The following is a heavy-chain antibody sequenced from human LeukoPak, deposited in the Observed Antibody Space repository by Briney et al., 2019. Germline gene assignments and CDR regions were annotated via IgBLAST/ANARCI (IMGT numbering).Heavy chain of an antibody. D-gene: IGHD2-2*01. J-gene: IGHJ5*02. CDR3: ARLFKVVPAAIHT. V-gene: IGHV3-53*01. CDR1: GFTVSSNY. CDR2: IYSGGST. Sequence: GGSLRISCAASGFTVSSNYMIWGRQAPGKGLEWVSVIYSGGSTYYADSVKGRFTISRGNSKNTLYLQMNSLRAEDTAVYYCARLFKVVPAAIHTWGQGSLVTVSS.